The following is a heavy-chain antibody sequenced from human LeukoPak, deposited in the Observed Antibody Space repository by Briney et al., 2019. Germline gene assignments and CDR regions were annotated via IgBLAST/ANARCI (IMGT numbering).Heavy chain of an antibody. D-gene: IGHD2-21*02. J-gene: IGHJ4*02. CDR1: GGTFSIYA. V-gene: IGHV1-69*13. CDR3: ARGHRVVTAIFDY. Sequence: GASVKVSCKASGGTFSIYAISWVRQAPGQGLDWMGGIIPIFGTANYAQKFQGRVTITADESTSTAYMELISLRSEDTAVYYCARGHRVVTAIFDYWGQGTLVTVSS. CDR2: IIPIFGTA.